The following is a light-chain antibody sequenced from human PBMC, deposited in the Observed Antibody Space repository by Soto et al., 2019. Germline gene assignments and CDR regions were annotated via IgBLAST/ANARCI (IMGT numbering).Light chain of an antibody. CDR2: RNN. CDR1: SSNIGSNY. CDR3: AAWDDSLSGRV. J-gene: IGLJ3*02. Sequence: QSVPTQPPSASGTPGQRVTISCSGSSSNIGSNYVYWYQQVPGTAPKLLIYRNNQRPSGVPDRFSGSKSGTSASLAISGLRSEDEADYYCAAWDDSLSGRVFGGGTKLTVI. V-gene: IGLV1-47*01.